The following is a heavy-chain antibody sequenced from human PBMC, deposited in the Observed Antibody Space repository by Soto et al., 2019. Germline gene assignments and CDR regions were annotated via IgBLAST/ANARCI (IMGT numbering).Heavy chain of an antibody. D-gene: IGHD2-15*01. CDR3: ASQSSVVVTPWWFDP. Sequence: QVQLLESGPGLVKPSETLSLTCTVSGCSISSYYWSWIRQPPGKGLEWIGNIYHSGSSNYNPSLKRRVTILLDTSKNQLSLKLSSVTAADTAVDYCASQSSVVVTPWWFDPWFQGTLVTVSS. CDR2: IYHSGSS. J-gene: IGHJ5*02. CDR1: GCSISSYY. V-gene: IGHV4-59*08.